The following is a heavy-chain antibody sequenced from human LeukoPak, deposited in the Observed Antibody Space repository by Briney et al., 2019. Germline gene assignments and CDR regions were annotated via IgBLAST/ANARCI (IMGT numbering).Heavy chain of an antibody. CDR2: INPSGGDT. J-gene: IGHJ4*02. Sequence: ASVKVSCKASGYTSTSYYMHWVRQAPGQGLEWMGIINPSGGDTSYAQKFQGRLTMTRDTSTNTVYMELTSLRSGDTAVYYCAREVMDNLRFDYWGQGTLVTVSS. CDR1: GYTSTSYY. D-gene: IGHD1-14*01. CDR3: AREVMDNLRFDY. V-gene: IGHV1-46*01.